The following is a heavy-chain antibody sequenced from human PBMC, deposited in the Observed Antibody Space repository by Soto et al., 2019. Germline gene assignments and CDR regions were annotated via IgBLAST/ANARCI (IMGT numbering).Heavy chain of an antibody. CDR3: ATALGCRSTSCALDY. V-gene: IGHV1-69*01. Sequence: QVQLVQSGAEVKKPGSSVKVSCKASGGTFGSYAFSWVRQAPGQGLEWMGGIIPVSGAAHYAQKFQCRVTITADESTSTAYMELSSLSSPDTAVYYCATALGCRSTSCALDYWGQGTRVIVSS. CDR2: IIPVSGAA. CDR1: GGTFGSYA. J-gene: IGHJ4*02. D-gene: IGHD2-2*01.